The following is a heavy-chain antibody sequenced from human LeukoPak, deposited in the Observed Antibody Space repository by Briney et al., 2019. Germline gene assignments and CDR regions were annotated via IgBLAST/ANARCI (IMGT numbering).Heavy chain of an antibody. Sequence: GGSLRLSCAASGFTFSSYSMNWVRQAPGKGLEWVSSISSSSSYIYYADSVKGRFTISRDNAKNSLYLQMNSLRAEDTAVYYCARGHSSSWPPPFFDYWGQGTLVTVSS. V-gene: IGHV3-21*01. J-gene: IGHJ4*02. CDR1: GFTFSSYS. CDR2: ISSSSSYI. D-gene: IGHD6-13*01. CDR3: ARGHSSSWPPPFFDY.